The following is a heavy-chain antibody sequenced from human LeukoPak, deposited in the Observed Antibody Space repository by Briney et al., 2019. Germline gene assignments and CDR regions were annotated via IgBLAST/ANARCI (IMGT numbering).Heavy chain of an antibody. V-gene: IGHV4-4*07. Sequence: SEPLSLTCTVSGDSISNNYWSWIRQPAGKGLEWISRIHFNGNTDYSPSLKSRVTTSIDTPRNQFSLKLSSVTAADTAVFYCARDRGGSSWYNYYDAWGQGILVTVSS. CDR1: GDSISNNY. J-gene: IGHJ4*02. D-gene: IGHD6-13*01. CDR2: IHFNGNT. CDR3: ARDRGGSSWYNYYDA.